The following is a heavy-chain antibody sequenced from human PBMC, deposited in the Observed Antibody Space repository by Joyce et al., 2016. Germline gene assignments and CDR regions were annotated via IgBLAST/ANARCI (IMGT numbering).Heavy chain of an antibody. CDR3: ARVSYFSSGSQFDH. CDR1: GYTFTDYP. J-gene: IGHJ4*02. Sequence: QVQLVQSGAAVMQPGASLKISCKAYGYTFTDYPLHWVRQAPGERLEWMGWINTANGNTQSAQKFQGRVDITRDTSANTAYMELSSLRSGDTALYFCARVSYFSSGSQFDHWGQGTLVPVSS. V-gene: IGHV1-3*04. CDR2: INTANGNT. D-gene: IGHD3-10*01.